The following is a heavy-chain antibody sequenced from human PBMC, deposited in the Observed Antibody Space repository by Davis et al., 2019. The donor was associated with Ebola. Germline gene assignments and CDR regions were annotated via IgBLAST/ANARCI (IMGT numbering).Heavy chain of an antibody. CDR1: APSFTTYW. Sequence: PGGSLTLSCMGSAPSFTTYWTACVRQPPAKGLEWMGIIYPGDSDTRYSPSFQGQVTISADKSTSTAYLQWSSLKASDTAMYYCARRGEAYCSGFGCHSPWWFDPWGQGTLVTVSS. CDR2: IYPGDSDT. CDR3: ARRGEAYCSGFGCHSPWWFDP. D-gene: IGHD2-15*01. V-gene: IGHV5-51*01. J-gene: IGHJ5*02.